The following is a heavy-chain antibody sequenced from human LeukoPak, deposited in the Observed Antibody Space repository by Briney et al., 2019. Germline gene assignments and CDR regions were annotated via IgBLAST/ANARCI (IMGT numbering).Heavy chain of an antibody. V-gene: IGHV3-7*01. D-gene: IGHD3-16*01. J-gene: IGHJ4*02. CDR2: VNRDGSET. CDR3: ARDLAYGRLDY. Sequence: PRGSLRLSCAASGFALSSHWMTWVRQVPGRGPEWVANVNRDGSETYYLDSVKGRFTISRDNAKNSLYLQMDSLRVEDTAFYYCARDLAYGRLDYWGQGMLVTVSS. CDR1: GFALSSHW.